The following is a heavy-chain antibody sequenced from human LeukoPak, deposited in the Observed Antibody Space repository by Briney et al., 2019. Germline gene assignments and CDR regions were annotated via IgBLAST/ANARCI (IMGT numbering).Heavy chain of an antibody. D-gene: IGHD2-2*02. J-gene: IGHJ5*02. V-gene: IGHV3-74*01. CDR1: GFTFSSYW. Sequence: GGSLRLSCAASGFTFSSYWMHWVRQAPGKGLVWVSRINSDGSSTSYADSVKGRFTISRDNAKNTLYLQMNSLRAEDTAVYYCARGAPNLVTSRLYIGFDPWGQGTLVTVSS. CDR2: INSDGSST. CDR3: ARGAPNLVTSRLYIGFDP.